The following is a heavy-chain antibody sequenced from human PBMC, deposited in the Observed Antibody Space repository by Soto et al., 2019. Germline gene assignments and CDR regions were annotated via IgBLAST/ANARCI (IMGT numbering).Heavy chain of an antibody. CDR1: GYDFSTYY. D-gene: IGHD6-13*01. Sequence: EVQLVQSGAEVKKPGESLKISCKGSGYDFSTYYIGWVRQMPGKGLEWLGLIHPRDSDTRYSPSFQGQVTISVNQSINTAYLQWSSLKASDTATYLCARDGRYSRYFCASDVWGQGTKVTVSA. J-gene: IGHJ3*01. CDR2: IHPRDSDT. CDR3: ARDGRYSRYFCASDV. V-gene: IGHV5-51*01.